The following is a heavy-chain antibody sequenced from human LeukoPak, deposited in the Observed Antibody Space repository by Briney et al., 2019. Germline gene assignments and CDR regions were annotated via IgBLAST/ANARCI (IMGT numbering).Heavy chain of an antibody. J-gene: IGHJ6*04. V-gene: IGHV4-59*12. CDR3: AVSPKLVEV. Sequence: SETLSLTCTVSGGSISSYYWSWIRQPPGKGLEWIGYIYYSGSTNYNPSLKSRVTISVDTSKNQFSLKVSSVTAEDTAVYYCAVSPKLVEVWGKGTTVTVSS. CDR2: IYYSGST. CDR1: GGSISSYY. D-gene: IGHD1-7*01.